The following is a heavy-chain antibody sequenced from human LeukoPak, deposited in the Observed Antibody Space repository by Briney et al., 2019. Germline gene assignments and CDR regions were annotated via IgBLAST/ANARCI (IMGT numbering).Heavy chain of an antibody. CDR2: IYYSGST. D-gene: IGHD3-10*01. CDR1: DGSITMDY. V-gene: IGHV4-59*08. CDR3: GRGPQEFDWFDL. Sequence: SAALFLPIGVSDGSITMDYWTWSRPPPGEGVEGIGCIYYSGSTNYNPSLKRRVTISLDTSKNQFFLKLSTVTAADTAVYYCGRGPQEFDWFDLWGKGTLVTVSS. J-gene: IGHJ5*02.